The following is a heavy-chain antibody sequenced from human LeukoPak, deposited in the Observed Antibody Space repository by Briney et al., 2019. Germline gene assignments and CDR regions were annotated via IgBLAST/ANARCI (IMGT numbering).Heavy chain of an antibody. Sequence: GGSLRLSCAASGFTFSSYAMSWVRQAPGKGLEWVSAISGSGDNTYYADSVKGRFTISRDNSKNTLYLQMNSLRAEDTAVYYCANARAAADYWSQGTLVTVSS. CDR1: GFTFSSYA. D-gene: IGHD6-13*01. CDR3: ANARAAADY. J-gene: IGHJ4*02. CDR2: ISGSGDNT. V-gene: IGHV3-23*01.